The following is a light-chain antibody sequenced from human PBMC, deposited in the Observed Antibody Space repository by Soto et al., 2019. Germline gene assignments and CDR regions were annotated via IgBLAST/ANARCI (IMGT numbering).Light chain of an antibody. CDR2: ESS. J-gene: IGKJ4*01. V-gene: IGKV3-15*01. CDR1: QSVYSN. CDR3: QQYQSWPLT. Sequence: PGARATLSCRASQSVYSNLAWYQQKPGQTPRLLIYESSTRATGIPARFSGGGSGTEFTLTISSLQSEDFAGYFCQQYQSWPLTFGGGTKVEIK.